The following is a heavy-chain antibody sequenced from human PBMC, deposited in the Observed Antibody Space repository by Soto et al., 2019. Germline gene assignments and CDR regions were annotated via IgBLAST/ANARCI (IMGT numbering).Heavy chain of an antibody. V-gene: IGHV4-30-2*01. D-gene: IGHD6-19*01. Sequence: QLQLQESGSGLVKPSQTLSLTCAVSGGSISSGGYSWSWIRQPPGKGLEWIGYIYHSGSTYYNPSLKSRVIISVDRSKNQFSLKRSSVTAADTAVYYCARAGGLGAVAVDYWGQGTLVTVSS. J-gene: IGHJ4*02. CDR3: ARAGGLGAVAVDY. CDR2: IYHSGST. CDR1: GGSISSGGYS.